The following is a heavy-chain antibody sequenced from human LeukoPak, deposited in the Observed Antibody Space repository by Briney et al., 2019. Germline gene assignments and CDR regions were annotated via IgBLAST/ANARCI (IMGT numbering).Heavy chain of an antibody. CDR1: GFTFSSYA. D-gene: IGHD2-15*01. J-gene: IGHJ4*02. CDR2: ISGSSSYI. CDR3: ARDSEAYCSGGSCSMFDY. V-gene: IGHV3-21*01. Sequence: GGSLRLSCAASGFTFSSYAMSWVRQAPGKGLEWVSSISGSSSYIYYADSVKGRFTVSRDNAKNSLYLQMNSLRAEDTAVYYCARDSEAYCSGGSCSMFDYWGQGTLVTVSS.